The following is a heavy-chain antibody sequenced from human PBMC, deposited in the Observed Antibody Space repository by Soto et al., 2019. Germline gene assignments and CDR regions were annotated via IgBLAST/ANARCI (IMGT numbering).Heavy chain of an antibody. CDR3: ARSRYNDY. J-gene: IGHJ4*02. CDR2: ISSSGSSI. Sequence: EVQLVESGGGLVQPGGSLRLCCAASGFTFSTYSMNWVRQAPGKGLEWLSYISSSGSSISYRDSVRGRFTISRDNAKNSLYLQIDSLGAEDTAVYYCARSRYNDYWGQGTLVTVSS. V-gene: IGHV3-48*01. CDR1: GFTFSTYS. D-gene: IGHD1-1*01.